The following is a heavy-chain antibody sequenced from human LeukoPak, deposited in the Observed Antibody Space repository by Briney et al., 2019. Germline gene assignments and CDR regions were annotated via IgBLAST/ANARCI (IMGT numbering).Heavy chain of an antibody. CDR1: GFTFIDYD. D-gene: IGHD6-19*01. J-gene: IGHJ4*02. Sequence: TGGSLRLSCAASGFTFIDYDMHWVRQIIGKGLEWVSAIGIRVDTHYSGSVKGRFTISRENAESSLYLQMTSLRAEDTAVYYCARGGIQVSGIDEFDYWGQGTLVTVSS. CDR2: IGIRVDT. V-gene: IGHV3-13*01. CDR3: ARGGIQVSGIDEFDY.